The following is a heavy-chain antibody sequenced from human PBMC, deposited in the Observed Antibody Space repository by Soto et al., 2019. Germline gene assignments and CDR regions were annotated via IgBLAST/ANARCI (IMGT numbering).Heavy chain of an antibody. J-gene: IGHJ6*03. CDR3: ATVGKPYYYYMDV. V-gene: IGHV1-24*01. CDR2: FDPEDGET. CDR1: GYTLTELS. Sequence: ASVKVSCQVSGYTLTELSVHWVRQAPGKGLEWMGGFDPEDGETIYAQKFQGRVTMTEDTSTDTAYMELSSLRSEDTAVYYCATVGKPYYYYMDVWGKGTTVTVSS.